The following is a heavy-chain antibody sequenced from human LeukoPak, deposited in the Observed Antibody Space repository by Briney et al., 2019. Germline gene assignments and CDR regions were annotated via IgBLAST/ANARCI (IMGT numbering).Heavy chain of an antibody. D-gene: IGHD2-2*01. Sequence: GGSLRLSCAASGFTFSNAWMSWVRQAPGKGLEWVSSISSSSSYIYYADSVKGRFTISRDNAKNSLYLQMNSLRAEDTAVYYCAGNIVVVLAAIYWGQGTLVTVSS. CDR1: GFTFSNAW. V-gene: IGHV3-21*01. J-gene: IGHJ4*02. CDR3: AGNIVVVLAAIY. CDR2: ISSSSSYI.